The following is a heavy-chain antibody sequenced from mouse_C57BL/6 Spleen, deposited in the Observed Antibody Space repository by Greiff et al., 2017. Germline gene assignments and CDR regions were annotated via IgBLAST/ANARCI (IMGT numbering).Heavy chain of an antibody. V-gene: IGHV1-64*01. J-gene: IGHJ2*01. Sequence: QVHVKQPGAELVKPGASVKLSCKASGYTFTSYWMHWVKQRPGQGLEWIGMIHPNSGSTNYNEKFKSKATLTVDKSSSTAYMQLSSLTSEDSAVYYCARGGYDYFDYWGQGTTLTVSS. CDR3: ARGGYDYFDY. CDR1: GYTFTSYW. CDR2: IHPNSGST. D-gene: IGHD2-3*01.